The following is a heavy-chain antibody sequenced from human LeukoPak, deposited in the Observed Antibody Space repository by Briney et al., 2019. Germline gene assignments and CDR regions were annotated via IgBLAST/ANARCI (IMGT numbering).Heavy chain of an antibody. D-gene: IGHD5-18*01. CDR3: AKDTTWIQLWLN. J-gene: IGHJ4*02. Sequence: GGSLRLSCAASGFTFSSYAMTWVRQAPGKGLEWVSTVSISGGGTYYADSVKGRFTISRDNSKNTLYLQMNSLRAEDTAVYYCAKDTTWIQLWLNWGQGTLVTVSS. CDR2: VSISGGGT. CDR1: GFTFSSYA. V-gene: IGHV3-23*01.